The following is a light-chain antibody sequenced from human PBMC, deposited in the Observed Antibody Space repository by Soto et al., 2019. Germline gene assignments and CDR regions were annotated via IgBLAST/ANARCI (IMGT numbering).Light chain of an antibody. CDR3: SSYTSSRTRV. V-gene: IGLV2-14*01. J-gene: IGLJ3*02. CDR2: EVS. CDR1: SSDVGGYNY. Sequence: QSALTQPASVSGSPGQSITISCTGTSSDVGGYNYVSWYQQHPGKAPKLMIYEVSNRPSGVSNRFSGSKSGNTASLTISGIQAEDEADYYCSSYTSSRTRVFGGGTKMTV.